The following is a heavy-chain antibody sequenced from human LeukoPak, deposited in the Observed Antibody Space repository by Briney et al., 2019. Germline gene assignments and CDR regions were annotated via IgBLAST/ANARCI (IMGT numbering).Heavy chain of an antibody. CDR3: ARRHCSGDSCYSGAFDI. V-gene: IGHV5-51*01. J-gene: IGHJ3*02. CDR2: IYPGDSDT. Sequence: GESLKISCKGSGYSFTSYWIGLARQMPGKGLEWMGNIYPGDSDTIYSPSFQGQVTISADKSISTAYLQWSSLQASDTAMYYCARRHCSGDSCYSGAFDIWGQGTMVTVSS. CDR1: GYSFTSYW. D-gene: IGHD2-15*01.